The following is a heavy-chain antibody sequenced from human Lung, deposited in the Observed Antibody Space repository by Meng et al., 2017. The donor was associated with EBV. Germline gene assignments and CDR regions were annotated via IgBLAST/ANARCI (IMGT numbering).Heavy chain of an antibody. CDR1: GVSISSSGFY. J-gene: IGHJ4*02. CDR2: IYDSGST. D-gene: IGHD3-10*01. Sequence: QVPLQESGPGLVKPSQSLSLTCTVSGVSISSSGFYWSWIRQHPGKGLEWIGYIYDSGSTYYSPSLKSRVSMSVDTSKNQFSLKLSSVTAADTAVYYCARDYGSGIFDYWGQGTLVTVSS. CDR3: ARDYGSGIFDY. V-gene: IGHV4-31*03.